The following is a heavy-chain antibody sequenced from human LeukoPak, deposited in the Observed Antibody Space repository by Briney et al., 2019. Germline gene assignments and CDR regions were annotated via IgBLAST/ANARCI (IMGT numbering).Heavy chain of an antibody. Sequence: PGGSLRLSCAASEFTFSSYSMNWVRQAPGKGLEWVSYISSSSSTIYYADSVKGRFTISRDNAKNSLYLQMNSLRAEDTAVYYCASGYYDYVWGSYRYTGRDNWFDPWGQGTLVTVSS. CDR3: ASGYYDYVWGSYRYTGRDNWFDP. J-gene: IGHJ5*02. D-gene: IGHD3-16*02. V-gene: IGHV3-48*01. CDR1: EFTFSSYS. CDR2: ISSSSSTI.